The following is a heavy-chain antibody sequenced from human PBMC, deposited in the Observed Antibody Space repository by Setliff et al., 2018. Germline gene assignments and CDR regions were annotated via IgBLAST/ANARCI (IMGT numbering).Heavy chain of an antibody. J-gene: IGHJ4*02. CDR2: IASNCFFTFCDT. D-gene: IGHD3-3*01. Sequence: GGSLRLSCAASGFTFSSYAMSWVRQAPGKGLEWVSAIASNCFFTFCDTWYADSVKGRFTISRDNSRNTLYLQINSLRVEDTAVYYCVKFGNVLRFLEWLLRGFDYWGQGTLVTVSS. CDR3: VKFGNVLRFLEWLLRGFDY. V-gene: IGHV3-23*01. CDR1: GFTFSSYA.